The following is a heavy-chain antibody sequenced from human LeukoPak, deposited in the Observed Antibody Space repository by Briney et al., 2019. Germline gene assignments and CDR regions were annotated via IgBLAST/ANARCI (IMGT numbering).Heavy chain of an antibody. J-gene: IGHJ3*02. Sequence: SETLSLTCSVSGGSINSGGYYWTWIRQHPDKGLEWIGYIFYSGSTNYNPSLKSRVTISLDTSKTHLSLNLSSVTAADTAVYYCARESVATTGNSGGKNAFDIWGQGTMVTVSS. CDR3: ARESVATTGNSGGKNAFDI. D-gene: IGHD6-13*01. V-gene: IGHV4-31*03. CDR1: GGSINSGGYY. CDR2: IFYSGST.